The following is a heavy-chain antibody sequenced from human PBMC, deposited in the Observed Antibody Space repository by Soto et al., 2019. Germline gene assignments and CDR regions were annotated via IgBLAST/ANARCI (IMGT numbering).Heavy chain of an antibody. CDR3: TRCDYNGANAFHM. V-gene: IGHV3-74*01. CDR1: GFTFDSSW. J-gene: IGHJ3*02. Sequence: EVQLVESGGGLVQPGGSLRLSCAASGFTFDSSWMHWVRQAAGKGLAWVSRINGDGTRTSYADSVRGRFTISRDNAKNTVYMQLDSLRVEATAVYYCTRCDYNGANAFHMWGPGTMVTVSS. CDR2: INGDGTRT. D-gene: IGHD3-16*01.